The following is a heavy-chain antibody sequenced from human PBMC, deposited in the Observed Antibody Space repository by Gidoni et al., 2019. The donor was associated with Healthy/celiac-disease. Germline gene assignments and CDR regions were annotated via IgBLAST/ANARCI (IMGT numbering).Heavy chain of an antibody. D-gene: IGHD3-9*01. CDR1: GFTFSSYA. J-gene: IGHJ6*02. CDR3: AKCTYYDILTGYYIPPVGMDV. CDR2: MSGSGGST. V-gene: IGHV3-23*01. Sequence: EVQLLESGGGLVQPGGSLRLSCAASGFTFSSYAMSWVRQAPGKGLEWVSAMSGSGGSTYYADSVKGRFTISRDNSKNTLYLQMNSLRAEDTAVYYCAKCTYYDILTGYYIPPVGMDVWGQGTTVTVSS.